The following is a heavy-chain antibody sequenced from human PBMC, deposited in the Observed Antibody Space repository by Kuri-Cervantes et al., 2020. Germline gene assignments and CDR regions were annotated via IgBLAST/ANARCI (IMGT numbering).Heavy chain of an antibody. Sequence: SVKVSCKASGGTFSSYAISWVRQAPGQGLEWMGGNIPILGTAKYAQKFQGRVTITADKSTSTAYMELSSLRSDDTAVYYCAKFGAVADLDYWGQGTLVTVSS. V-gene: IGHV1-69*10. CDR1: GGTFSSYA. D-gene: IGHD6-19*01. J-gene: IGHJ4*02. CDR2: NIPILGTA. CDR3: AKFGAVADLDY.